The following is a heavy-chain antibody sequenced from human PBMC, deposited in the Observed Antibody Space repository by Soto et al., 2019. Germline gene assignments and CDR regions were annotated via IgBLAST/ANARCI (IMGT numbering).Heavy chain of an antibody. CDR1: GFTFSSYE. D-gene: IGHD4-4*01. CDR3: ARDMDFSNYVFDY. CDR2: VSSSGSVI. V-gene: IGHV3-48*03. J-gene: IGHJ4*01. Sequence: XGSLRLSCAASGFTFSSYEMSWVRQAPGKGPEWVSYVSSSGSVIYYADSVKGRFTISRDNAKNSLYLQMNSLRAEDTAVYYCARDMDFSNYVFDYWGHGTLVTVSS.